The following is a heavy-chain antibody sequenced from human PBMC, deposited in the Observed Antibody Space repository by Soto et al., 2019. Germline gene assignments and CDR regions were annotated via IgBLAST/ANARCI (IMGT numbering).Heavy chain of an antibody. CDR2: ISSSGSNI. CDR3: ARGMYSSASRPFDI. J-gene: IGHJ3*02. Sequence: GGSLRLSCAASGFTFSSYEMNWVRQAPGKGLEWVSYISSSGSNIYYADSVKGRFTISRDNAKNSLYLQMNSLRAEDTAVYYCARGMYSSASRPFDIWGQGTMVTVSS. V-gene: IGHV3-48*03. D-gene: IGHD6-6*01. CDR1: GFTFSSYE.